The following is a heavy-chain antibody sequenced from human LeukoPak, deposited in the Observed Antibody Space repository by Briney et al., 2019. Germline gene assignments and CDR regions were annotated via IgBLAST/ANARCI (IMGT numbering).Heavy chain of an antibody. D-gene: IGHD3-16*02. CDR1: GGSFSGYY. CDR2: INHSGST. CDR3: ARVGRDYVWGSYRDNRFDP. Sequence: PSETLSLTCAVYGGSFSGYYWSWIRQPPGKGLEWIGEINHSGSTNYNPSLKSRVTISVDTSKNQFSLKLSSVTAADTAVYYCARVGRDYVWGSYRDNRFDPWGQGTLVTVSS. V-gene: IGHV4-34*01. J-gene: IGHJ5*02.